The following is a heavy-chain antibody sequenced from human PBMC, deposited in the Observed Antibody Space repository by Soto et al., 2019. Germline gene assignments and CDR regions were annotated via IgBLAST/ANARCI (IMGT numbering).Heavy chain of an antibody. CDR3: ARGNSSSWYYYYYGMDV. D-gene: IGHD6-13*01. CDR1: GDRVSSNSAA. J-gene: IGHJ6*02. CDR2: TYYRSKWYN. V-gene: IGHV6-1*01. Sequence: SQTLSLTCAISGDRVSSNSAAWNWIRPSPSRGLEWLGRTYYRSKWYNDYAVSVKSRITINPDTSKNQFSLQLNSVTPEDTAVYYCARGNSSSWYYYYYGMDVWGQGTTVTVSS.